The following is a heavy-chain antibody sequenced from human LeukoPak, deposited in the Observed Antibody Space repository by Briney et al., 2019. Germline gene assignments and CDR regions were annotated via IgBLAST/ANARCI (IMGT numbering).Heavy chain of an antibody. CDR2: IKSKIDGETT. D-gene: IGHD4-17*01. CDR3: TTYKVTTAFDL. CDR1: GFSFSNAW. Sequence: PGGSLRLSCAASGFSFSNAWMTWVRQAPGKGLEWVGRIKSKIDGETTDYTEPVKGRFTISRDVSKNTLYLQMNSLKSEDTAVYYCTTYKVTTAFDLCGRGTLVTVSS. V-gene: IGHV3-15*01. J-gene: IGHJ2*01.